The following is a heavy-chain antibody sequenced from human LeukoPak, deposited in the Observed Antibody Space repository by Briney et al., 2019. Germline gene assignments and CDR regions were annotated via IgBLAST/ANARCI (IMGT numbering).Heavy chain of an antibody. Sequence: SETLSLTCTVSGVSISSYYWSWIRQPPGKGLEWIGYIYYSGSTNYNPSLKSRVTISVDTSKNQFSLKLSSVAAADTAVYYCARQSGYRNLGHFDYWGQGTLVTVSS. CDR3: ARQSGYRNLGHFDY. CDR1: GVSISSYY. CDR2: IYYSGST. V-gene: IGHV4-59*08. D-gene: IGHD4-11*01. J-gene: IGHJ4*02.